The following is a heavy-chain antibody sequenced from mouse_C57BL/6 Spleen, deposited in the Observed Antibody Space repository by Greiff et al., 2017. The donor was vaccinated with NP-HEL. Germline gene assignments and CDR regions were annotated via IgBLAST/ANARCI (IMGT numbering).Heavy chain of an antibody. CDR3: ARAYYSNYGWFAY. CDR2: ISNGGGST. V-gene: IGHV5-12*01. D-gene: IGHD2-5*01. Sequence: EVKLVESGGGLVQPGGSLKLSCAASGFTFSDYYMYWVRQTPEKRLEWVAYISNGGGSTYYPDTVKGRFTISRDNAKNTLYLQMSRLKSEDTAMYYCARAYYSNYGWFAYWGQGTLVTVSA. CDR1: GFTFSDYY. J-gene: IGHJ3*01.